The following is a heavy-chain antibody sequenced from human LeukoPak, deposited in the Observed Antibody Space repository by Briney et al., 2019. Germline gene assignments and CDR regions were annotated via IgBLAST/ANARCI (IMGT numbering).Heavy chain of an antibody. D-gene: IGHD3-9*01. CDR3: ARGPRMVALNGYAFDI. V-gene: IGHV4-4*07. CDR1: GGSISSYY. Sequence: SETLSLTCIVSGGSISSYYWNWIRQSAGKGLEWIGRIYIGGSTSYNPSLKSRVTMSADTSKIQFSLNLTSVTAADTAMYYCARGPRMVALNGYAFDIWGPGTTVIVSS. CDR2: IYIGGST. J-gene: IGHJ3*02.